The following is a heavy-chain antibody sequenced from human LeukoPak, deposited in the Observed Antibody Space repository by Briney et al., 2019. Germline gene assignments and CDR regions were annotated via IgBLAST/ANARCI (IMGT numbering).Heavy chain of an antibody. CDR3: ARDQTGIGYGMDV. D-gene: IGHD1-1*01. Sequence: VKVSCKAXGYTFTXXGISWVRQAPGQGLEWMGWISAYNGNTNYAQKLQGRVTMTTDTSTSTAYMELRSLRSDDTAVYYCARDQTGIGYGMDVWGQGTTVTVSS. V-gene: IGHV1-18*01. J-gene: IGHJ6*02. CDR2: ISAYNGNT. CDR1: GYTFTXXG.